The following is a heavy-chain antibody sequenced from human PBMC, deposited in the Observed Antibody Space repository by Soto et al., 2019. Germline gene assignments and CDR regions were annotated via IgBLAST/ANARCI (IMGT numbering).Heavy chain of an antibody. V-gene: IGHV3-11*01. D-gene: IGHD2-15*01. CDR1: GFTFSDYY. CDR2: ISSSGSTI. Sequence: GGSLRLSCAASGFTFSDYYMSWIRQAPGKGLEWVSYISSSGSTIYYADSVKGRFTISRDNAKNSLYLQMNSLRAEDTAVYYCARDHEVADTAEYFQHWGQGTLVTVSS. J-gene: IGHJ1*01. CDR3: ARDHEVADTAEYFQH.